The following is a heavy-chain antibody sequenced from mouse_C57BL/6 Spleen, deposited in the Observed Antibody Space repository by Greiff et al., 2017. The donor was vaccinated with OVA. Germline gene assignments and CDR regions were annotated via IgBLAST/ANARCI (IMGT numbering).Heavy chain of an antibody. Sequence: EVQLQQSGTVLARPGASVTMSCKTSGYTFTSYWMHWVKQRPGQGLAWIGAIYPGNSDTSYNQKFKGKAKLTAVTSASTAYMELSSLTNEDSAVYYCAKINYYGSSPYWYFDVWGTGTTVTVSS. J-gene: IGHJ1*03. V-gene: IGHV1-5*01. CDR3: AKINYYGSSPYWYFDV. CDR1: GYTFTSYW. CDR2: IYPGNSDT. D-gene: IGHD1-1*01.